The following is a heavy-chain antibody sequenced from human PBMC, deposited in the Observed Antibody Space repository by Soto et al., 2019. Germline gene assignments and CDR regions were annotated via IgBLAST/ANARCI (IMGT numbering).Heavy chain of an antibody. Sequence: GGSLRLSCSASGFTFSTYWMYWVRQAPGKGLVWVSRTNSDGSDTHYADSVKGRFTISRDNAKKSLYLQLDSLRAEDTALYYCVRSGDYRSGSYWYFFDYWGQGTQVTVSS. V-gene: IGHV3-74*01. CDR2: TNSDGSDT. J-gene: IGHJ4*02. CDR3: VRSGDYRSGSYWYFFDY. D-gene: IGHD3-10*01. CDR1: GFTFSTYW.